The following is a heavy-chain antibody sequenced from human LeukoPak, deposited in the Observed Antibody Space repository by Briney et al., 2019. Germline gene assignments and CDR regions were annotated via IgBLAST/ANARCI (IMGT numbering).Heavy chain of an antibody. J-gene: IGHJ4*02. CDR2: ISSSGCNT. CDR1: GFTFSNYE. Sequence: GGCLRLSRAASGFTFSNYEMNSGRQAPGKGLEWLSYISSSGCNTYYAGSVNGRFIISRDNAKNPLYLQLNSLSAEDTAFSYCPRGTWKGFDYWRQGPLVTVS. V-gene: IGHV3-48*03. CDR3: PRGTWKGFDY. D-gene: IGHD1-1*01.